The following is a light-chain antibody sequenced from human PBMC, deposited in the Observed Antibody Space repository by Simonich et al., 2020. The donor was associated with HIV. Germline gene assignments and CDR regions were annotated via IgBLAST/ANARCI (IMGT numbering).Light chain of an antibody. CDR3: QQRSNWPPGNT. CDR1: QSVSNT. Sequence: EIVMTQSPVTLSVSPGERATLSCRVSQSVSNTLAWYQQKPGQAPRLLIYGASTRATGVPDRFSGSGSGTDFTLTISSLQSEDFAVYYCQQRSNWPPGNTFGGGTKVEIK. J-gene: IGKJ4*01. CDR2: GAS. V-gene: IGKV3-15*01.